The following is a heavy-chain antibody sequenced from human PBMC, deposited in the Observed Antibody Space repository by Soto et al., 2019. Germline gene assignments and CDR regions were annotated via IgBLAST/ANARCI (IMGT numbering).Heavy chain of an antibody. J-gene: IGHJ6*03. CDR1: GYTFTGYY. D-gene: IGHD6-13*01. CDR3: ARVGYSSSWYPYYYYYMDV. CDR2: INPNSGGT. Sequence: ASVKVSCKASGYTFTGYYMHCVRQAPGQGLEWMGWINPNSGGTNYAQKFQGWVTMTRDTSISTAYMELSRLRSDDTAVYYCARVGYSSSWYPYYYYYMDVWGKGTTVNVSS. V-gene: IGHV1-2*04.